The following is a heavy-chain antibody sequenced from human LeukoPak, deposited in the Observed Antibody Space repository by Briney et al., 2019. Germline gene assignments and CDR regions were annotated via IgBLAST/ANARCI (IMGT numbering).Heavy chain of an antibody. Sequence: ASETLSLTCTVSGGSISSYYWNWIRQPPGKGLEWIGYISYSGSTNYNPSLKSRVSISVDTSKNQFSLKLSSVTAADTAVYYCARHYWFDPWGQGTLVTVSS. CDR2: ISYSGST. CDR1: GGSISSYY. V-gene: IGHV4-59*08. J-gene: IGHJ5*02. CDR3: ARHYWFDP.